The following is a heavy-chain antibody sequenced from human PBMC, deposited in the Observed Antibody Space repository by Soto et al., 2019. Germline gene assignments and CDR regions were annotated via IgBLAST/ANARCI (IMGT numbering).Heavy chain of an antibody. J-gene: IGHJ6*02. CDR1: GYTFTSYD. CDR3: ASDERTLKHTIFGVVDYYYYGMDV. V-gene: IGHV1-8*01. Sequence: QVQLVQSGAEVKKPGASVKVSCKASGYTFTSYDINWVRQATGQWLEWMGWMNPNSGNTGYAQKFQGRVTMTRNTSISTAYMELSSLRSEDTAVYYCASDERTLKHTIFGVVDYYYYGMDVWGQGTTVTVSS. CDR2: MNPNSGNT. D-gene: IGHD3-3*01.